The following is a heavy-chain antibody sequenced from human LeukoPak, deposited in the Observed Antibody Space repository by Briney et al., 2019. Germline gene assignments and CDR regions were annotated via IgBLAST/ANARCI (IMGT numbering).Heavy chain of an antibody. CDR3: ARVAYSGSYFDY. CDR1: GFTFSSYE. Sequence: PGGSLRLSCAASGFTFSSYEMSWVRQAPGKGLEWVSYISSSGSTMYYTDSVKGRFTISRDNAKDSLYLQMNSLRAEDTSVYYCARVAYSGSYFDYWGQGTLVTVSS. J-gene: IGHJ4*02. V-gene: IGHV3-48*03. D-gene: IGHD1-26*01. CDR2: ISSSGSTM.